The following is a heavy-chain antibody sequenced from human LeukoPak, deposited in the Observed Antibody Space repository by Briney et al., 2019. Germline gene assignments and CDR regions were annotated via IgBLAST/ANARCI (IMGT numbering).Heavy chain of an antibody. CDR1: GGSISSYY. CDR3: ARVAAVAEIYYYFDY. D-gene: IGHD6-19*01. V-gene: IGHV4-59*12. J-gene: IGHJ4*02. Sequence: SETLSLTCTVSGGSISSYYWSWIRQPPGKGLEWIGSIYYSGSTYYNPSLKSRVTISVDTSKNQFSLKLSSVTAADTAVYYCARVAAVAEIYYYFDYWGQGTLVTVSS. CDR2: IYYSGST.